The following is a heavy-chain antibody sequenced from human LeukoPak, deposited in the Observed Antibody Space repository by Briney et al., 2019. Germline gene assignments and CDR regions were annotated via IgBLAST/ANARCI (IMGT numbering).Heavy chain of an antibody. CDR1: GGSISSYY. CDR3: ARDEGGYSYGSLNWFDP. J-gene: IGHJ5*02. CDR2: IYTSGST. Sequence: SETLSLTCTVSGGSISSYYWSWIRQPAGKGLEWIGRIYTSGSTNYSPSLKSRVTMSVDTSKNQFSLKLSSVTAADTAVYYCARDEGGYSYGSLNWFDPWGRGTLVTVSS. V-gene: IGHV4-4*07. D-gene: IGHD5-18*01.